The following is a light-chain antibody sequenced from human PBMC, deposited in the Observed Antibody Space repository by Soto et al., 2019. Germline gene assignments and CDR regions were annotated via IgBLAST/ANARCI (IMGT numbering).Light chain of an antibody. J-gene: IGLJ3*02. Sequence: QSALTQPASVSGSPGQSITISCSGTSSDFGGYNVVSWYQQHPGKAPKLIIYEGTKRPSGVSNRFSGSKSGNAASLTISGLQTEDEADYYCCSYADTITFWVVFGGGTKLTVL. CDR3: CSYADTITFWVV. CDR2: EGT. CDR1: SSDFGGYNV. V-gene: IGLV2-23*03.